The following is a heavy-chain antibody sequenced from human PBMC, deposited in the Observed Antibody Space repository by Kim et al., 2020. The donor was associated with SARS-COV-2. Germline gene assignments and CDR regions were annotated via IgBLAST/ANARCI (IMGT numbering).Heavy chain of an antibody. CDR2: IWYDGSNK. V-gene: IGHV3-33*01. D-gene: IGHD5-18*01. Sequence: GGSLRLSCAASGFTFSSYGMHWVRQAPGKGLEWVAVIWYDGSNKYYADSVKGRFTISRDNSKNTLYLQMNSLRAEDTAVYYCARDLRRYSYGCDYWGQGTLVTVSS. CDR3: ARDLRRYSYGCDY. J-gene: IGHJ4*02. CDR1: GFTFSSYG.